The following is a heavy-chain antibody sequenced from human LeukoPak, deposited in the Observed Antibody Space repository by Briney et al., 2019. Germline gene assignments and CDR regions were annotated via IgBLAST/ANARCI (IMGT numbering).Heavy chain of an antibody. Sequence: PSETLSLTCAVYGGSFSGYYWSWIRQPPGKGLEWIGEINHSGSTNYNPSLKSRVTISVDTSKNQFSLKLGSVTAADTAVYYCARSFGSGSYYNYWGQGTLVTVSS. J-gene: IGHJ4*02. CDR3: ARSFGSGSYYNY. V-gene: IGHV4-34*01. CDR1: GGSFSGYY. CDR2: INHSGST. D-gene: IGHD3-10*01.